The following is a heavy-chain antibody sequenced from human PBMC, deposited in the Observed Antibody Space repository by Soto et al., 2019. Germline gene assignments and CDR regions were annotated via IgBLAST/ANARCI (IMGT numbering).Heavy chain of an antibody. V-gene: IGHV1-18*01. J-gene: IGHJ6*03. CDR2: INACNGNT. Sequence: ASVKVSCKASGYTFTIYGISWVRQAPGQGLEWMGWINACNGNTKYSQELQGRVTISRDTSANTAYMELSSLRSEDTAVYFCARDWSPAYYYFYMDVWGTGTTVTVSS. CDR1: GYTFTIYG. D-gene: IGHD3-3*01. CDR3: ARDWSPAYYYFYMDV.